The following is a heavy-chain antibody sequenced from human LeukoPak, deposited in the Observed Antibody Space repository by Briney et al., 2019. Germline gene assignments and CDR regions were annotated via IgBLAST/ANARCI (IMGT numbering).Heavy chain of an antibody. V-gene: IGHV3-13*04. Sequence: GGSLRLSCAASGFTFSDYDMHWVRQATGKGLEWVSAINYSGDTYYPDSVKGRFTISRETSKNSLYLQLNTVTAADTAVYFCARERLGSGWLIDYWGQGTLITVSS. CDR1: GFTFSDYD. CDR2: INYSGDT. D-gene: IGHD6-19*01. J-gene: IGHJ4*02. CDR3: ARERLGSGWLIDY.